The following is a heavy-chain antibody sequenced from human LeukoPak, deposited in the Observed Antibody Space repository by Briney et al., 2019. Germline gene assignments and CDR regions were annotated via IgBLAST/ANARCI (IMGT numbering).Heavy chain of an antibody. Sequence: GGSLRLSCAASGFTFSSYAMHWVRQAPGKGLEWVAVISYDGSNKYYADSVKGRFTISRDNSKNTLYLQMNSLRAEDTAVYYCARDLIWFGELLLDYWGQGTLVTASS. J-gene: IGHJ4*02. V-gene: IGHV3-30*04. CDR3: ARDLIWFGELLLDY. CDR1: GFTFSSYA. D-gene: IGHD3-10*01. CDR2: ISYDGSNK.